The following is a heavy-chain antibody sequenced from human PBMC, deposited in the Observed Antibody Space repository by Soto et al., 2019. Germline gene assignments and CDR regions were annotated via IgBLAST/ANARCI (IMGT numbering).Heavy chain of an antibody. J-gene: IGHJ4*02. V-gene: IGHV4-34*01. Sequence: SETLSLTCAVYGGSFSGYYWSWIRQPPGKGLEWIGEINHSGSTNYNPSLKSRVTISVDTSKNQFSLKLSSVTAADTAVYYCVLGTSYGDYAFDYWGQGTLVTVSS. CDR3: VLGTSYGDYAFDY. CDR1: GGSFSGYY. D-gene: IGHD4-17*01. CDR2: INHSGST.